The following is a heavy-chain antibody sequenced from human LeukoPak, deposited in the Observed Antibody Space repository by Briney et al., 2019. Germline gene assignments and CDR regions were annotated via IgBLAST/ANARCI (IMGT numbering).Heavy chain of an antibody. J-gene: IGHJ4*02. Sequence: GGSLRLSCASSGFTFSIYGMHWVRQAPGKGLEWVAFMRYDATKKYYADSVKGRFTISRDNSKNTLYLQMNSLRAEDTAVYYCAKDSGSYYPTLDYWGQGTLVTVSS. CDR1: GFTFSIYG. CDR3: AKDSGSYYPTLDY. CDR2: MRYDATKK. V-gene: IGHV3-30*02. D-gene: IGHD3-10*01.